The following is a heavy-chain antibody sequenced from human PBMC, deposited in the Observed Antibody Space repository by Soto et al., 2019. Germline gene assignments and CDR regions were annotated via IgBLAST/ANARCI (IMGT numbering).Heavy chain of an antibody. CDR2: IHSSGNV. CDR3: ARDVGKNY. CDR1: GASVSSYY. D-gene: IGHD3-10*01. J-gene: IGHJ4*02. V-gene: IGHV4-4*07. Sequence: SETLSLTCSVSGASVSSYYWSWFRQPVGKGLEWIGRIHSSGNVNYNPSLESRVTMSLDTSKNQFSLRLSSLTAADTALYLCARDVGKNYWGQGIRVTVSS.